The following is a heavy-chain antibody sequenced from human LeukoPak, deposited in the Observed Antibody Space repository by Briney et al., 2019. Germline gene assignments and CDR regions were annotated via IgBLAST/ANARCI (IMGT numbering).Heavy chain of an antibody. CDR1: GGSISSSNW. V-gene: IGHV4-4*02. Sequence: SGTLSLTCAVSGGSISSSNWWSWVRQPPGKGLEWIGDIFHDGTTNFNPSLKSRLTISTDKSKNQFSLKLSSVTAADTAVYYCARLGLYDSSGYYYVWGQGTLVTVSS. CDR2: IFHDGTT. CDR3: ARLGLYDSSGYYYV. J-gene: IGHJ1*01. D-gene: IGHD3-22*01.